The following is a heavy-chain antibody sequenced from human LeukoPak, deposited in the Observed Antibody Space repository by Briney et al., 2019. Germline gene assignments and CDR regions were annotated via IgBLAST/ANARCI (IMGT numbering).Heavy chain of an antibody. CDR3: ARRAGAYSHPYDY. D-gene: IGHD4/OR15-4a*01. J-gene: IGHJ4*02. V-gene: IGHV3-53*01. Sequence: GGSLRLSCTVSGFTVSSNSMSWVRQAPGKGLEWVSFIYSGTIHYSDSVKGRFTISRDNSKNTLYLQMNSLKAEDTAVYYCARRAGAYSHPYDYWGQGSLVTVSS. CDR2: IYSGTI. CDR1: GFTVSSNS.